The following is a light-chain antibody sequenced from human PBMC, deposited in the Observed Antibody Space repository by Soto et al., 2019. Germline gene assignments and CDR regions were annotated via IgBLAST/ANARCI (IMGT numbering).Light chain of an antibody. V-gene: IGLV3-21*02. J-gene: IGLJ1*01. CDR1: NIGGKT. Sequence: SYELTQPPSVSVAPGQTATITCGGNNIGGKTVHWYQQKPGQAPVLVVYDDSHRPSGIPERFSGSNSGNTATLTISRVEAGDEADYYCQVWDSTSDRYVFGTGTQLTVL. CDR3: QVWDSTSDRYV. CDR2: DDS.